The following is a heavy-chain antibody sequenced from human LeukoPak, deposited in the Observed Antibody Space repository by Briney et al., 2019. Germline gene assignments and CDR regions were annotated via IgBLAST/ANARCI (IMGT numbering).Heavy chain of an antibody. Sequence: KSSETLSLTCTVSGGSISSSSYYWGWIRQPPGKGLEWIGSIYYSGNTYYNPSLKSRVTILVDTSKNQFSLKVNSVTAADTAVYYCARDSPGEGIVVLPAAWGQGTLVTVSS. J-gene: IGHJ4*02. V-gene: IGHV4-39*07. CDR2: IYYSGNT. CDR3: ARDSPGEGIVVLPAA. CDR1: GGSISSSSYY. D-gene: IGHD2-2*01.